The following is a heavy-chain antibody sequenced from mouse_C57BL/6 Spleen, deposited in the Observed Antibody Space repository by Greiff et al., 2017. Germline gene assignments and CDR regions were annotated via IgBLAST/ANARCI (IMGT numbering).Heavy chain of an antibody. CDR1: GYAFSSSW. Sequence: VMLVESGPELVKPGASVKISCKASGYAFSSSWMNWVKQRPGKGLEWIGRIFPGDGDTNYNGKFKGKATLTADKSSSTASMQLSSLTSEDSAVYFCAREGDYYGSPYWYFDVWGTGTTVTVSS. CDR2: IFPGDGDT. V-gene: IGHV1-82*01. J-gene: IGHJ1*03. CDR3: AREGDYYGSPYWYFDV. D-gene: IGHD1-1*01.